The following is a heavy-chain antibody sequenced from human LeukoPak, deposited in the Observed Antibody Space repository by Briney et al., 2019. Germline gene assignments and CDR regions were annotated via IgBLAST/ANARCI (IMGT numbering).Heavy chain of an antibody. Sequence: SETLSLTCTVSGGSISSSSYYWGWIRQPPGKGLEGFGSIYYSGSTYYNPSLKIRVTVSVDTSKKQFSLKLSPVTAADTAVYYCAGPYASWIPIGNWGQGTLVTVSS. CDR2: IYYSGST. D-gene: IGHD5-12*01. V-gene: IGHV4-39*01. CDR3: AGPYASWIPIGN. J-gene: IGHJ4*02. CDR1: GGSISSSSYY.